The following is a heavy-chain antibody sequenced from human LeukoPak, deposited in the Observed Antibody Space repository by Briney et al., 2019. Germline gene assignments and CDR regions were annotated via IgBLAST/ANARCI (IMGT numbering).Heavy chain of an antibody. CDR2: IKQDGSEK. Sequence: GGSLRLSCAASVFTFSSYWMSWVREAPGKGLGWVANIKQDGSEKYYVDAVKGRFTISRDNAKNSLYLQMNSLRAEDTAVYYCARALAYCGGDCYSEFDYWGQGTLVTVSS. J-gene: IGHJ4*02. V-gene: IGHV3-7*01. CDR1: VFTFSSYW. D-gene: IGHD2-21*02. CDR3: ARALAYCGGDCYSEFDY.